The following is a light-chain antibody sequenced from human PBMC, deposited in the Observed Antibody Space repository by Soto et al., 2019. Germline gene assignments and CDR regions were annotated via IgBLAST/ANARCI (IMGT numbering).Light chain of an antibody. Sequence: EIGVTQSSATVSVSTGERATLSCRASQSVSSNLAWYQQKPGQAPRLLIYGASSRATGIPDRFRGSGSGTDFTLTISRLEPEDFAVYYCQQYGSSPPITFGQGTRLEIK. V-gene: IGKV3-20*01. CDR3: QQYGSSPPIT. J-gene: IGKJ5*01. CDR2: GAS. CDR1: QSVSSN.